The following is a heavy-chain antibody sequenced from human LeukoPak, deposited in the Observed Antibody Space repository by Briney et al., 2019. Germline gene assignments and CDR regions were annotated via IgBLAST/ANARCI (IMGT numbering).Heavy chain of an antibody. V-gene: IGHV4-34*01. J-gene: IGHJ3*02. CDR3: ARWDSSGYRVAFDI. CDR1: GGSFSGYY. D-gene: IGHD3-22*01. Sequence: SETLSLTCAVYGGSFSGYYWSWIRQPPGKGLEWIGEINHSGSTNYNPSLKSRVTVSVDTSKNQFSLKLSSVTAADTAVYYCARWDSSGYRVAFDIWGQGTMVTVSS. CDR2: INHSGST.